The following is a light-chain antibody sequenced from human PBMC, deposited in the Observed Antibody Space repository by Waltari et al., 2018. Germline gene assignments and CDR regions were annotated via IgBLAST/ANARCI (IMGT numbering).Light chain of an antibody. CDR2: NND. CDR3: ASWDDSLRGVV. V-gene: IGLV1-47*01. Sequence: QSVLTQPPSASDSPGQRVPIPCSGSSSNLARIYVYWYQPLPGTAPKLLIYNNDQRPSGVPDRFSGSRSGTSASLAIGGLRSDDEADYYCASWDDSLRGVVFGGGTKLTVL. CDR1: SSNLARIY. J-gene: IGLJ2*01.